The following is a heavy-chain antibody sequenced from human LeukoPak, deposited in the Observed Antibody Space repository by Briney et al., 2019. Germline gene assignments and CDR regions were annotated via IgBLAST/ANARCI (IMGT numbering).Heavy chain of an antibody. V-gene: IGHV4-31*03. J-gene: IGHJ4*02. Sequence: MPSETLSLTCTVSGGSISSSSYYWGWIRQHPGKGLEWIGYIYHTGITSYNPSLRSRVTMSVDTSMNQVSLKLNSLTAADTAVYYCAASSGVTLGRFWGQGFLVTVSS. CDR3: AASSGVTLGRF. CDR1: GGSISSSSYY. D-gene: IGHD4/OR15-4a*01. CDR2: IYHTGIT.